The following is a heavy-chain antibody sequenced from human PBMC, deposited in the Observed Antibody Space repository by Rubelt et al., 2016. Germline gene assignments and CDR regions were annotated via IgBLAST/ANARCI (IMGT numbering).Heavy chain of an antibody. CDR3: ARCYDGTGFRQYYFDY. D-gene: IGHD3-22*01. CDR2: IYYSGSA. Sequence: QVQLQESGPGLVKPSQTLSLTCTVSGASISSGGYFWSWIRQHPGKGLEWIGYIYYSGSAYYNPSLKSRVTISVDTSQNKLSLNLNTVTAADTAVYYCARCYDGTGFRQYYFDYWGLGILVTVSS. J-gene: IGHJ4*02. V-gene: IGHV4-31*03. CDR1: GASISSGGYF.